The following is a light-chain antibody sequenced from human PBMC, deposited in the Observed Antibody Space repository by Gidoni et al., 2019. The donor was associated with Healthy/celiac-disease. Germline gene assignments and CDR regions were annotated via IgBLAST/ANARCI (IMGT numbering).Light chain of an antibody. J-gene: IGKJ1*01. CDR1: QSVSSSY. Sequence: ELVLPQSPGTLSLSPGERVTLSCRASQSVSSSYLAWYQQKPGQAPRLLIYGASSRATGIPDRFSGSGSGTDFTLTISRLEPEDFAVYYCQQYGSSPWTFGQGTKVEIK. CDR2: GAS. CDR3: QQYGSSPWT. V-gene: IGKV3-20*01.